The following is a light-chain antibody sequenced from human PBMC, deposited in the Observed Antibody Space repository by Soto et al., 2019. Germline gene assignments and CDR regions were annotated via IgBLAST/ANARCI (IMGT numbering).Light chain of an antibody. J-gene: IGKJ5*01. V-gene: IGKV3-20*01. CDR2: GAS. Sequence: EIVLTQSPGTLSLSPGERATLSCRASQSVSRTYLAWYQQTPGQAPRLLIYGASNRATGVPDRFSGSGSGTDFTLTISGLEPEDFAVYYCQQYDRSPCTFGQGTRLESK. CDR3: QQYDRSPCT. CDR1: QSVSRTY.